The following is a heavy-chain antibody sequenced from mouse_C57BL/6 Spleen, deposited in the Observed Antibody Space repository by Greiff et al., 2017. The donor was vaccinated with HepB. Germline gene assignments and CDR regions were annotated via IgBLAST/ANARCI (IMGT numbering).Heavy chain of an antibody. J-gene: IGHJ3*01. D-gene: IGHD2-4*01. V-gene: IGHV5-6*01. CDR1: GFTFSSYG. CDR3: ARSLYDYDGGFAY. CDR2: ISSGGSYT. Sequence: DVHLVESGGDLVKPGGSLKLSCAASGFTFSSYGMSWVRQTPDKRLEWVATISSGGSYTYYPDSVKGRFTISRDNAKNTLYLQMSSLKSEDTAMYYCARSLYDYDGGFAYWGQGTLVTVSA.